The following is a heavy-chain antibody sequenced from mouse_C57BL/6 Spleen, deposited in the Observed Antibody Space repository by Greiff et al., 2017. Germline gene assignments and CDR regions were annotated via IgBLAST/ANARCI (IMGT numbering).Heavy chain of an antibody. CDR1: GSPFSSYG. J-gene: IGHJ3*01. CDR3: ARQGAMVTTGCAY. V-gene: IGHV5-6*01. D-gene: IGHD2-2*01. CDR2: ISSGGSYT. Sequence: EVKLMESGGDLVKPGGSLKLSCAASGSPFSSYGMSWVRQTPDKRLEWVATISSGGSYTYYPDSVQGRFTISRDNAKNALYLQLSSLTSEDTAMYYCARQGAMVTTGCAYGGQGTLVTVSA.